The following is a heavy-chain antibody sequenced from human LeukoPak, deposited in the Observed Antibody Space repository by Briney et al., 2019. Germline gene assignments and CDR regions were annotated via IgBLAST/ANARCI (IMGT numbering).Heavy chain of an antibody. D-gene: IGHD6-13*01. CDR1: GFTFSSYG. J-gene: IGHJ5*02. Sequence: PGGSLRLSCAASGFTFSSYGMHWVRQAPGKGLEWVAVIWYGGSNKYYADSVKGRFTISRDNAKNSLYLQMNSLRAEDTAVYYCARGGYSSSWYNWFDPWGQGTLVTVSS. CDR3: ARGGYSSSWYNWFDP. CDR2: IWYGGSNK. V-gene: IGHV3-33*08.